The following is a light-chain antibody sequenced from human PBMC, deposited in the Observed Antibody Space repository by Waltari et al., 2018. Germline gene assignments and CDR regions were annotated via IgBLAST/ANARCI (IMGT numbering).Light chain of an antibody. J-gene: IGKJ4*01. Sequence: DIVMTQSPDSLAVSLGERATINCKSSQSIFYNSKNKNYLAWYQQKPGQPPKLLIYWASTRESGVPDRFGGSGSGTDFSLTISSLQAEDVAVYYCQQYYNTPLTFGGGTKVEIK. CDR1: QSIFYNSKNKNY. V-gene: IGKV4-1*01. CDR2: WAS. CDR3: QQYYNTPLT.